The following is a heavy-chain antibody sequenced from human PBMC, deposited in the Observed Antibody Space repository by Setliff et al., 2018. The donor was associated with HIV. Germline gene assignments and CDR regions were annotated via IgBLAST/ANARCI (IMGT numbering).Heavy chain of an antibody. J-gene: IGHJ4*02. CDR3: ATFADGPDS. V-gene: IGHV3-7*01. Sequence: GSLRLSCVASRFTFNDYWMSWVRQAPGKGLEWVATIKEDGREKYYVGSVKGRFTISRDNAKRSLYLQMNRLKTDDTAFYYCATFADGPDSWGQGTLVTVSS. CDR2: IKEDGREK. CDR1: RFTFNDYW. D-gene: IGHD3-3*01.